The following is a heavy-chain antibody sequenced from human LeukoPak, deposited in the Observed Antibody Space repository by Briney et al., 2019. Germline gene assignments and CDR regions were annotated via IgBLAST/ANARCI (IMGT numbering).Heavy chain of an antibody. CDR3: ARDWDYDFWSGYHHDAFDI. CDR1: GFTFSSYS. D-gene: IGHD3-3*01. Sequence: PGGSLRLSCAASGFTFSSYSMNWVRQAPGEGLEWVSSISSSSGYIYYADSVKGRFTISRDNAKNSLYLQMNSLRAEDTAVYCCARDWDYDFWSGYHHDAFDIWGQGTMVTVSS. V-gene: IGHV3-21*01. CDR2: ISSSSGYI. J-gene: IGHJ3*02.